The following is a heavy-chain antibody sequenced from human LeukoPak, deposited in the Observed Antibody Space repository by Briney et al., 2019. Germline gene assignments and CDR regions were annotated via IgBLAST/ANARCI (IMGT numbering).Heavy chain of an antibody. V-gene: IGHV4-4*02. CDR3: ARDPPRYAFDI. CDR2: IYHSGST. J-gene: IGHJ3*02. CDR1: GGSISSSNW. Sequence: SGALSLTCAVSGGSISSSNWWSWVRQPPGKGLEWIGEIYHSGSTNYNPSLKSRVTISVDTSKNQFSLKLSSVTAADTAVYYCARDPPRYAFDIWGQGTMVTVSS. D-gene: IGHD4-17*01.